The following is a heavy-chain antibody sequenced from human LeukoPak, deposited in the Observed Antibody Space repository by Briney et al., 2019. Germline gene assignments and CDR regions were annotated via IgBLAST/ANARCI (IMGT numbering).Heavy chain of an antibody. V-gene: IGHV4-59*01. CDR2: IYYSGST. Sequence: PSETLSLTCTVSGGSISSYYWSWIRQPPGKGLEWIGYIYYSGSTNYNPSLKSRVTISVDTSKNQFSLKLSSVTAADTAVYYCARREAGATWNAFDIWGQGTMVTVSS. J-gene: IGHJ3*02. D-gene: IGHD1-26*01. CDR1: GGSISSYY. CDR3: ARREAGATWNAFDI.